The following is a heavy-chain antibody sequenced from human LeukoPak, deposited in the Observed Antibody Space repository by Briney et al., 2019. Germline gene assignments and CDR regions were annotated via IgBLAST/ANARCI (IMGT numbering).Heavy chain of an antibody. D-gene: IGHD6-6*01. CDR1: GGSFSGYY. CDR2: INHSGST. CDR3: ARGRIAARLNGVTWTDY. J-gene: IGHJ4*02. Sequence: SETLSLTCAVYGGSFSGYYWSWIRQPPGKGLEWIGEINHSGSTNYNPSLKSRVTISVDTSKNQFSLKLSSVTAADTAVYYCARGRIAARLNGVTWTDYWGQGTLVTVSS. V-gene: IGHV4-34*01.